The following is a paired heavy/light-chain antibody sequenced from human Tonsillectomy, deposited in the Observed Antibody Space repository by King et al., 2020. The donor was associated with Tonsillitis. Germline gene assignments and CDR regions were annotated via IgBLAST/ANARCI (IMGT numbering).Light chain of an antibody. Sequence: QSLLTQPPSVSAAPGQRVTISCSGSRSNIGNHAVNWFQMLPGEAPKVVIQNDDMLPSGVSDRFSGSKSATSASLAISGLQSEDEADYYCATWDDSLNARVFGGGTKLTVL. CDR3: ATWDDSLNARV. J-gene: IGLJ3*02. V-gene: IGLV1-36*01. CDR1: RSNIGNHA. CDR2: NDD.
Heavy chain of an antibody. CDR3: GRESESIFSDNPT. CDR2: MRFYEGA. CDR1: GGTLSDHS. D-gene: IGHD3-9*01. Sequence: QVHLHQGGARLLRPSETLSLTCTVDGGTLSDHSWSWIRQSPGKGLEWIGEMRFYEGAKYNPSLKSRVTISVDTANTANNHFSLKLTSVTAADSAVYFCGRESESIFSDNPTWGQGTRVTV. J-gene: IGHJ5*01. V-gene: IGHV4-34*01.